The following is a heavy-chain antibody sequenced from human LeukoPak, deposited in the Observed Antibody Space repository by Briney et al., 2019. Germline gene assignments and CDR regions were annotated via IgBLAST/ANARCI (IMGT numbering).Heavy chain of an antibody. Sequence: PGGSLRLSCAASGYILSDSCMHGARQAPGKGLVCVSRIRGDGSDAKYAESVKGRFTISRDNAKNALYLQMNSLRDEDTAVYDCARDWFHAIDYWGQGTLVTVSS. V-gene: IGHV3-74*03. D-gene: IGHD2/OR15-2a*01. CDR1: GYILSDSC. CDR3: ARDWFHAIDY. CDR2: IRGDGSDA. J-gene: IGHJ4*02.